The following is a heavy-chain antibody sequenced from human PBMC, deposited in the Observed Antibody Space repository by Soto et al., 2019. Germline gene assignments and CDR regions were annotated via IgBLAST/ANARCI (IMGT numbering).Heavy chain of an antibody. V-gene: IGHV4-34*01. D-gene: IGHD1-1*01. CDR3: ARVERGTATTVVDAFDI. CDR2: MSHSGGT. Sequence: QVQLQQWGAGLLKPSETLSLTCAVFGGSVNSGNYYWSWIRQPPGKGLEWIGEMSHSGGTHFNPSLKSRVTISVDTSNNQFSRKMSSVTAAATALYYCARVERGTATTVVDAFDILGPGTIVTVSS. CDR1: GGSVNSGNYY. J-gene: IGHJ3*02.